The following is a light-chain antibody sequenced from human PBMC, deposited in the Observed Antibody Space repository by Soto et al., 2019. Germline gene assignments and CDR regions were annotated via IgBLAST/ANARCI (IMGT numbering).Light chain of an antibody. CDR1: QSISSY. CDR3: QERKT. Sequence: DIQMTQSPSSLSASVGDRVTITCRASQSISSYLNWYQQKPGKAPKLLIYAASSLQSGVPSRFSGSGSGTDFTLAISNLQPEESAIYYCQERKTFGQGTKVEIK. V-gene: IGKV1-39*01. J-gene: IGKJ1*01. CDR2: AAS.